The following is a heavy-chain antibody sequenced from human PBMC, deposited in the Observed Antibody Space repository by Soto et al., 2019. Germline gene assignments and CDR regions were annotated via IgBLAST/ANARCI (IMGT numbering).Heavy chain of an antibody. CDR2: IKQDGSEK. Sequence: PGGSLRLSCAASGFTYSSYWLSSVRQAPGKGLEWVANIKQDGSEKYYVDSVKGRFTISRDNAKNSLYLQMNSLRAEDTAVYYCARAPNYDILTGYYDPNWFDPWGQGTLVTVSS. CDR3: ARAPNYDILTGYYDPNWFDP. J-gene: IGHJ5*02. D-gene: IGHD3-9*01. CDR1: GFTYSSYW. V-gene: IGHV3-7*04.